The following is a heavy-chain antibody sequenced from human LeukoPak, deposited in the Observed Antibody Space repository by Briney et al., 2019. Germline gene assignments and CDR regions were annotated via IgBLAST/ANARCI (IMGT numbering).Heavy chain of an antibody. D-gene: IGHD3-10*01. Sequence: SETLSLTRTVSGSSISSGGYYWSWIRQHPGKGLEWIGYIYYSGSTYYNPSLKSRVTISVDTSKNQFSLKMSSVTAADTAVYYCAALLLSFGELPYWGQGTLVTVSS. CDR1: GSSISSGGYY. V-gene: IGHV4-31*03. J-gene: IGHJ4*02. CDR3: AALLLSFGELPY. CDR2: IYYSGST.